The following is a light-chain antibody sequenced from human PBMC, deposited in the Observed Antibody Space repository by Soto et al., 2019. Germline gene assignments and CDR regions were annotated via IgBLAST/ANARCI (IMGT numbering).Light chain of an antibody. Sequence: DIVMTQSPDSLSVSLGERATINCKSSQSLLSKSDNLNYLAWFQLRPGQPPKVLIYWASTRESGVPDRFGGSGSGTDFTLTISSLRAEDVAIYYCQQYYGGPITFGQGTRLEMK. J-gene: IGKJ5*01. CDR2: WAS. CDR1: QSLLSKSDNLNY. V-gene: IGKV4-1*01. CDR3: QQYYGGPIT.